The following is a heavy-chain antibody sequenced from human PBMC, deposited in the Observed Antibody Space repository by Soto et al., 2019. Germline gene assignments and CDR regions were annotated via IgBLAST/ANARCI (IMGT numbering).Heavy chain of an antibody. CDR1: GGSISSSSYY. CDR3: ASDPSGSYKTDY. D-gene: IGHD1-26*01. CDR2: IYYSGST. V-gene: IGHV4-39*01. Sequence: SETLSLTCTVSGGSISSSSYYWGWIRQPPGKGLEWIGSIYYSGSTYYNPSLKSRVTISVDTSKNQFSLKLSSVTAADTAVYYCASDPSGSYKTDYWGQGTLVTVSS. J-gene: IGHJ4*02.